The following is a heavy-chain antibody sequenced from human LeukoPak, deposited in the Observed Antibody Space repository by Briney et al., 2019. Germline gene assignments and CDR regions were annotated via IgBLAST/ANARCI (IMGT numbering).Heavy chain of an antibody. V-gene: IGHV3-21*01. CDR3: ARARGWYYYYGMDV. J-gene: IGHJ6*02. Sequence: PGGSLRLSCAASGFTFSSYSMNWVRQAPGKGLEWVSSISSSSSYIYYADSVKGRFTISRDNAKNSLYLQMNSPRAEDTAVYYCARARGWYYYYGMDVWGQGTTVTVSS. CDR2: ISSSSSYI. D-gene: IGHD2-15*01. CDR1: GFTFSSYS.